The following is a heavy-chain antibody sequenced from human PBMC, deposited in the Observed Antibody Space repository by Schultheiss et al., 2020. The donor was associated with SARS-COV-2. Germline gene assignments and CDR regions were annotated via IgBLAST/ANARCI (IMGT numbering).Heavy chain of an antibody. CDR2: LYYSGSS. CDR3: ARRGSGGMTFDH. J-gene: IGHJ4*02. CDR1: GGSISSYN. Sequence: SETLSLTCTVSGGSISSYNWSWIRQPPGKRLEWIGNLYYSGSSKYNPSIKSRVTISVDTSKNQFSLKMTSVAEADTAVYYCARRGSGGMTFDHWGQGTRVTVSS. V-gene: IGHV4-59*01. D-gene: IGHD2-15*01.